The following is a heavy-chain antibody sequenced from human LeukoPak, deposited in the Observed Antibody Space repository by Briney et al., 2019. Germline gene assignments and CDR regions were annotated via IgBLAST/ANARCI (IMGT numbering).Heavy chain of an antibody. CDR1: GGSFSGYS. V-gene: IGHV4-34*01. Sequence: SETLSLTCAVSGGSFSGYSWSWIRQPPGKGLEWIGEINHSGSTNYNPSLKSRVTISVDTSKNQFSLRLISATAADTAVYYCAREGGYLQLRYFDYWGQGTLVTVSS. CDR3: AREGGYLQLRYFDY. D-gene: IGHD5-24*01. CDR2: INHSGST. J-gene: IGHJ4*02.